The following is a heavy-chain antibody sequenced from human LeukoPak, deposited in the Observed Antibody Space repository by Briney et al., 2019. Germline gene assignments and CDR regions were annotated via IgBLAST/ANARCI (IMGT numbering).Heavy chain of an antibody. V-gene: IGHV1-18*01. D-gene: IGHD2-2*01. CDR2: ISAYNGNT. CDR1: GYTFTSYG. Sequence: ASAKVSCKASGYTFTSYGISWVRQAPGQGLEWMGWISAYNGNTNYAQKLQGRVTMTTDTSTSTAYMELRSLRSDDTAVYYCARADVVPAANTPYYFDYWGQGTLVTVSS. CDR3: ARADVVPAANTPYYFDY. J-gene: IGHJ4*02.